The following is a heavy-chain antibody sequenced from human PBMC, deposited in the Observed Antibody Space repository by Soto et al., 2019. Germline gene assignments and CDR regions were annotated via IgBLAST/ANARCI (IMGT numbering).Heavy chain of an antibody. CDR2: ISDSGSNT. J-gene: IGHJ6*02. V-gene: IGHV3-48*01. Sequence: GGSLRLSCAAFGFKISSSSMNWVRQAPGSGLEWVAYISDSGSNTLYADSVKGRFTVSRDTAKNSLYLQMNSLRAEDTAVYYCARWIDSSGWYNYYYYGMDVWGQGTTVTVSS. CDR1: GFKISSSS. CDR3: ARWIDSSGWYNYYYYGMDV. D-gene: IGHD6-19*01.